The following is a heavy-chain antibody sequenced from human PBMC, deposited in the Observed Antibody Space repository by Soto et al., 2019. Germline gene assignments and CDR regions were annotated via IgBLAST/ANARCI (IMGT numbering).Heavy chain of an antibody. D-gene: IGHD3-10*01. CDR1: GGSISSGGYY. J-gene: IGHJ3*02. V-gene: IGHV4-31*03. CDR3: ARERVGEMGEGYDAFDI. Sequence: PSETLSLTCTVSGGSISSGGYYWSWIRQHPGKGLEWIGYIYYSGSTYYNTSLKSRVTISVDTSKNQFSLKLSSVTAADTAFFFFARERVGEMGEGYDAFDIWGQGTMVTVSS. CDR2: IYYSGST.